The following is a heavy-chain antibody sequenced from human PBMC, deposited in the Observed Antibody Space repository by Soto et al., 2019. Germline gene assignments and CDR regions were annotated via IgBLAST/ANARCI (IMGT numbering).Heavy chain of an antibody. Sequence: QITLKESGHTLVQPTQTLTLTCTFSGFSLNTSGVGVGWVRQPPGRPLEWLAAIYWTDAKRYSPCLKSRLSITKDSSQTRVVLTMPNMDPMDTAIFFCAHKLPVTTSAFDIWGQATMVTVSS. CDR2: IYWTDAK. D-gene: IGHD4-17*01. V-gene: IGHV2-5*01. CDR1: GFSLNTSGVG. J-gene: IGHJ3*02. CDR3: AHKLPVTTSAFDI.